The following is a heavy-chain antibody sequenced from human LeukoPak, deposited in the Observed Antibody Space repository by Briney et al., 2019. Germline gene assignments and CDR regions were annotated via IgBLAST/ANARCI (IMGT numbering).Heavy chain of an antibody. J-gene: IGHJ3*02. Sequence: ASVKVSCKASGYTFTSYGISWVRQAPGQGLEWMGWISAYNGNTNYAQKLQGRVTMTTDTSTSTAYMELRSLRSEDTAVYYCAREYDYVWGSYRYLAFDIWGQGTMVTVSS. D-gene: IGHD3-16*02. CDR2: ISAYNGNT. CDR1: GYTFTSYG. V-gene: IGHV1-18*01. CDR3: AREYDYVWGSYRYLAFDI.